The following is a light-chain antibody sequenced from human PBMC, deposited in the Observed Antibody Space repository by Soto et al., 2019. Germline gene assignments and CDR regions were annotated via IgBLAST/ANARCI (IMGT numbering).Light chain of an antibody. CDR2: GVS. Sequence: IVMTQSRVTLSVSPGERATLSCRASQSVRSTYLAWYQQKPGQAPRLLIFGVSNRAAGIPARFSGSGSGTEFTLTISSLQSEDFAVYYCQQYGDWPLTFGGGTKVDIK. CDR3: QQYGDWPLT. CDR1: QSVRSTY. J-gene: IGKJ4*01. V-gene: IGKV3-15*01.